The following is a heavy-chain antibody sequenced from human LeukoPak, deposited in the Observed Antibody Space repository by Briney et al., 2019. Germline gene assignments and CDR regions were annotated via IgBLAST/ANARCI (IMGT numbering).Heavy chain of an antibody. Sequence: SETLSLTCTVPGDSISSYYWSWIRQPPGKGLEWIGDIYTSGSTNYNPSLKSRVAISVDTSKNQFSLKVSSVTAADTAVYYCARLAYDILTGYSYYYYYMDVWGKGTTVTVSS. CDR2: IYTSGST. CDR1: GDSISSYY. V-gene: IGHV4-4*09. D-gene: IGHD3-9*01. J-gene: IGHJ6*03. CDR3: ARLAYDILTGYSYYYYYMDV.